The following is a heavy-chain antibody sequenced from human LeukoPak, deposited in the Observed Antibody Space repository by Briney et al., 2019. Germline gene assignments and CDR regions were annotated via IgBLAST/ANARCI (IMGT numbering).Heavy chain of an antibody. CDR2: IKQDGSEK. CDR3: ARALTDPYGDYGSFDY. Sequence: GGSLRLSCSASGFTFSNYWMSWVRQAPGKGLEWVANIKQDGSEKYYVDSVKGRFTISRDNAKNSLYLQMNSLRAEDTAVYYCARALTDPYGDYGSFDYWGQGTLVTVSS. CDR1: GFTFSNYW. J-gene: IGHJ4*02. D-gene: IGHD4-17*01. V-gene: IGHV3-7*01.